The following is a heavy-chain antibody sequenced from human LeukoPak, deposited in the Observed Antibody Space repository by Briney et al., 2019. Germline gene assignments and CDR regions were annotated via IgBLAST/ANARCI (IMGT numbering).Heavy chain of an antibody. D-gene: IGHD4-23*01. CDR2: IYSGGST. CDR3: ARVTVAYYFDY. CDR1: GFTVSSNY. Sequence: PGGSLRLSCAASGFTVSSNYMSWVRQAPGKGLEWVSVIYSGGSTYYADSVKGRFTISRDNSKNTLYLQMNSLRAEDTAVYYCARVTVAYYFDYWGQGTLVTVSS. V-gene: IGHV3-53*01. J-gene: IGHJ4*02.